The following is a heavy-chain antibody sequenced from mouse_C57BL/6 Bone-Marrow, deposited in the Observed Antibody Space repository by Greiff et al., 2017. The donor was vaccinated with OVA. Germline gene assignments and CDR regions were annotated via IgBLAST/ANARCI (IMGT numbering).Heavy chain of an antibody. CDR2: IDPSDSYT. V-gene: IGHV1-69*01. CDR1: GYTFTSYW. Sequence: QVQLQQPGAGLVMPGASVKLSCKASGYTFTSYWMHWVQQRPGQGLEWIGEIDPSDSYTNYTQKFKGKFTLTVDNSSSTAYMQLSRLTSEDSAVYYCARVVLEQDLDYWGQGTSVTVSS. D-gene: IGHD1-1*01. CDR3: ARVVLEQDLDY. J-gene: IGHJ4*01.